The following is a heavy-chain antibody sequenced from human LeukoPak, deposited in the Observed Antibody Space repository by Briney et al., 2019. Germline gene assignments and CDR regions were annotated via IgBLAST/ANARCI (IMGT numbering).Heavy chain of an antibody. Sequence: ASVKVSCKASGYTFINHYLHWVRQAPGQGLQWMGIINPSGGDSKYAQKFQGRVTVTWDTSTYTVYMELSSLRSEDTAVYYCARDPSYCGGDCYAFDIWGQGTIVSVSS. V-gene: IGHV1-46*01. CDR2: INPSGGDS. D-gene: IGHD2-21*02. CDR3: ARDPSYCGGDCYAFDI. CDR1: GYTFINHY. J-gene: IGHJ3*02.